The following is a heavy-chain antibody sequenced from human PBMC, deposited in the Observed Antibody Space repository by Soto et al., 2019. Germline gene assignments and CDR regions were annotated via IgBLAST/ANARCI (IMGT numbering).Heavy chain of an antibody. CDR3: ATFLPDYDFSYNGMDV. D-gene: IGHD3-3*01. CDR1: GYTLTELS. V-gene: IGHV1-24*01. CDR2: FDPEDGET. J-gene: IGHJ6*02. Sequence: QVRLVQSGAEVKKPGASVKVSCKVSGYTLTELSMHWVRQAPGKGLEWMGGFDPEDGETIYAQKFQGRVTMTEDTSTDTAYMELSSLRSEDTAVYYCATFLPDYDFSYNGMDVWGQGTMVTVSS.